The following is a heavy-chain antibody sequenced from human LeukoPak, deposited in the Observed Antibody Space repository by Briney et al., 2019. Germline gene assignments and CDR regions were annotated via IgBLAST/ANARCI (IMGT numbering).Heavy chain of an antibody. CDR3: AKEPYDYVWGSYRFDY. V-gene: IGHV3-30*02. D-gene: IGHD3-16*02. J-gene: IGHJ4*02. CDR1: GFTFSSYG. Sequence: SGGFLRLSCAASGFTFSSYGMHWVRQAPGKGLEWVAFIRYDGSNKYYADSVKGRFTISRDNSKNTLCLQMNSLRAEDTAVYYCAKEPYDYVWGSYRFDYWGQGTLVTVSS. CDR2: IRYDGSNK.